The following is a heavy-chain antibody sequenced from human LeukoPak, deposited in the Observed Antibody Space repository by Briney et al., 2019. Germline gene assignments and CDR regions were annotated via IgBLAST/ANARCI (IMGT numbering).Heavy chain of an antibody. D-gene: IGHD4-11*01. J-gene: IGHJ5*02. CDR3: ARSAEDYSNPNWFDP. Sequence: GASVKVSCKASGYTFTGYYMHWVRQAPGQGLEWMGRIIPILGIANYAQKFQGRVTITADKSTSTAYMELSSLRSEDTAVYYCARSAEDYSNPNWFDPWGQGTLVTVSS. CDR2: IIPILGIA. V-gene: IGHV1-69*02. CDR1: GYTFTGYY.